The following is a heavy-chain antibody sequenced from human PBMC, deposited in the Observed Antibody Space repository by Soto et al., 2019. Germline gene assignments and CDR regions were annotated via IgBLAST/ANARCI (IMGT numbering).Heavy chain of an antibody. CDR1: GGSISSGGYY. CDR2: IYYSGST. Sequence: PSETLSLTCTVSGGSISSGGYYWSWIRQHPGKGLEWIGYIYYSGSTYYNPSLKSRVTISVDTSKNQFSLKLSSVTAADTAVYYCARLVVRDPDWFDPWGQGTLVTVSS. CDR3: ARLVVRDPDWFDP. D-gene: IGHD2-15*01. V-gene: IGHV4-31*03. J-gene: IGHJ5*02.